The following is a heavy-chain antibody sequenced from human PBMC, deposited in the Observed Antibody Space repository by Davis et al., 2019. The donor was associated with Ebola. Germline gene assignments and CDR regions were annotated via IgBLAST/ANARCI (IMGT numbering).Heavy chain of an antibody. CDR3: ARVAPGYDSSGYYGPGDY. V-gene: IGHV3-7*01. J-gene: IGHJ4*02. CDR2: INRDGSAT. Sequence: PGGSLRLSCSASGFTFVDHRMTWVRQAQGTALEWVANINRDGSATYYVDPVKGRFTISRDNDRNSLFLQMTSLRAEDTAVYYCARVAPGYDSSGYYGPGDYWGQGTLVTVSS. CDR1: GFTFVDHR. D-gene: IGHD3-22*01.